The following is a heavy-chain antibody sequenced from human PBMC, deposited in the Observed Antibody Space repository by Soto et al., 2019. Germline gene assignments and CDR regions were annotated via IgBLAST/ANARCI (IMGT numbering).Heavy chain of an antibody. CDR1: GASISGFY. D-gene: IGHD1-1*01. CDR2: IYATGTP. J-gene: IGHJ5*02. Sequence: PSETLSLTCTVSGASISGFYWSWIRKSAGKGLEWIGRIYATGTPDYNPSLKSRVMMSVDTSKKQFSLKLRSVIAADTAVYYCVRDGTKTLRDWFDPWGQGVSVTVYS. V-gene: IGHV4-4*07. CDR3: VRDGTKTLRDWFDP.